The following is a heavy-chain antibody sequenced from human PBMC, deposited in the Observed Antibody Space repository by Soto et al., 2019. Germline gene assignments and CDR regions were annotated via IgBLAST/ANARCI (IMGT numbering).Heavy chain of an antibody. V-gene: IGHV3-74*01. J-gene: IGHJ4*01. CDR3: SNGMVQGDYLQY. CDR1: GFTFSTYW. Sequence: EVQLLESGGGLVQPGGSLRLSCVASGFTFSTYWMHWVRQAPGKGLVWVSRIKADGSSTNYADSVKGRFTTSKDNTKNSVNLQMISARGEDSYEYYCSNGMVQGDYLQYWGRGTLVTVYS. CDR2: IKADGSST. D-gene: IGHD4-17*01.